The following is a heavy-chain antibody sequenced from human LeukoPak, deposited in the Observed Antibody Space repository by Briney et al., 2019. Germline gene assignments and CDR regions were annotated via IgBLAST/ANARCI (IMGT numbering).Heavy chain of an antibody. CDR3: ARGTMTTVTYYFDY. D-gene: IGHD4-17*01. V-gene: IGHV4-34*01. Sequence: PSETLSLTCAVYGGSFSGYYWSWIRQPPGKGLEWIGEINHSGNTNYNPSLKSRVTISVDTSKNQFSLKLSSVTAADTAVYYCARGTMTTVTYYFDYWGQGTLVTVSS. J-gene: IGHJ4*02. CDR1: GGSFSGYY. CDR2: INHSGNT.